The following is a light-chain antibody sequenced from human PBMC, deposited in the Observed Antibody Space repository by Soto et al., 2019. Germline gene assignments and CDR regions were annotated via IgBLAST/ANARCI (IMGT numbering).Light chain of an antibody. Sequence: DIQVTKAPATLSASLGDRVTITCRASQSINSWLAWYQQKPGKAPKLLIYKASTLESGVPSRFSGSGSGTEFTLTISGLQPDDFATYYCQQYNSYWTFGQGTKVDIK. CDR2: KAS. J-gene: IGKJ1*01. CDR3: QQYNSYWT. CDR1: QSINSW. V-gene: IGKV1-5*03.